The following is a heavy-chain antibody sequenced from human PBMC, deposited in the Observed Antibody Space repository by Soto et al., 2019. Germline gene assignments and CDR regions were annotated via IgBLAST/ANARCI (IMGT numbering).Heavy chain of an antibody. CDR1: GFTFNDFE. Sequence: PGGSLRLSCGVSGFTFNDFEMNWVRQAPGKGLEWLAYIDGSGTTKKYADSVRGRFTISRDNPNNSLFLKMSSLSAADTAIYYCARGFGRFNYWGQGTLVSVSS. V-gene: IGHV3-48*03. CDR3: ARGFGRFNY. CDR2: IDGSGTTK. D-gene: IGHD3-10*01. J-gene: IGHJ4*02.